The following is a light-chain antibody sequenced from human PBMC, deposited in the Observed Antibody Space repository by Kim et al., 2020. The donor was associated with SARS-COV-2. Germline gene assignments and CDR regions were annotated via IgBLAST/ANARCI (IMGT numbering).Light chain of an antibody. CDR1: NIGSKS. CDR3: QVWDSSSDHPV. V-gene: IGLV3-21*04. CDR2: YDS. J-gene: IGLJ3*02. Sequence: YELTQPPSVSVAPGKTARITCGGNNIGSKSVHWYQQKPGQAPVLVIYYDSDRPSGIPERFSGSNSGNTVTLTISRVEAGDEADYYCQVWDSSSDHPVFG.